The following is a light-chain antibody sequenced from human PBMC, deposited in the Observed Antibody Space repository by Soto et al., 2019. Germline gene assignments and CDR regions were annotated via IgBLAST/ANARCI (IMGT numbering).Light chain of an antibody. J-gene: IGLJ2*01. Sequence: QLVLTQPPSVSGAPGQRVTISCTGSSSNIGAGYDVHWYQQLPGTVPKLLIYGNSNRPSGVPDRFSGSKSGTSASLAITGLQAEDEADYYCQSYDSSLSAVVFGGGTQLTVL. CDR2: GNS. CDR1: SSNIGAGYD. CDR3: QSYDSSLSAVV. V-gene: IGLV1-40*01.